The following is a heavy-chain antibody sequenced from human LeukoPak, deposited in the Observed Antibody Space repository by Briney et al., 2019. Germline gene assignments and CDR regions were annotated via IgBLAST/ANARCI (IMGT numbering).Heavy chain of an antibody. Sequence: GGSLRLSCAASGFTFSSYDMHWVRQAPGKGLQWVSAIGTAGDTYYPGSVKGRFTISRENAKNSLYLQMNSLRAGDTAVYYCARARGTMVRGVRNYYGMDVWGQGTTVTVSS. D-gene: IGHD3-10*01. J-gene: IGHJ6*02. CDR2: IGTAGDT. CDR1: GFTFSSYD. CDR3: ARARGTMVRGVRNYYGMDV. V-gene: IGHV3-13*01.